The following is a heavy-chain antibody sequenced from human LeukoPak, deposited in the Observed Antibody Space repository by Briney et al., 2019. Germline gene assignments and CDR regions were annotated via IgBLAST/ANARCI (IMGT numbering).Heavy chain of an antibody. CDR1: GGSISSYY. D-gene: IGHD3-9*01. CDR3: ARAPSYYDILTGYYGGNWFDP. J-gene: IGHJ5*02. V-gene: IGHV4-4*07. CDR2: IYTSGST. Sequence: SETLSLTCTVSGGSISSYYWSWIRQPAGKGLEWIGRIYTSGSTNYNPSLKSRVTISVDTSKNQFSLKLSSVTAADTAVYYCARAPSYYDILTGYYGGNWFDPWGQGTLVTVSS.